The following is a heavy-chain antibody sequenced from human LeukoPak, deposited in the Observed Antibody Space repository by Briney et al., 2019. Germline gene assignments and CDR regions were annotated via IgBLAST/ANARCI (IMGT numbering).Heavy chain of an antibody. D-gene: IGHD5-12*01. CDR1: GVAFESFT. J-gene: IGHJ4*02. CDR2: ISDTGRDI. Sequence: GGSLRLSCAGSGVAFESFTMTWVRQAPGKGLEWVSLISDTGRDINYADSVRGRFTISRDNTKNSLFLQMDSLRVEDTAIYYCAKGLFSAYDKYLDSWGQGTLVTVSS. V-gene: IGHV3-21*04. CDR3: AKGLFSAYDKYLDS.